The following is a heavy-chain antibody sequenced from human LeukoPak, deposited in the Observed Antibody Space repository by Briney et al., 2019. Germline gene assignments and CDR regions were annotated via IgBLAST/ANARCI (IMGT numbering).Heavy chain of an antibody. CDR1: GFTVSSNY. D-gene: IGHD3-22*01. Sequence: PGGSLRLSCAASGFTVSSNYMSWVRQAPGRGLEWVSVIYTGGSTYYADSVKGRFTISRDNSKNTLYLQMNSLRAEDTAVYYCARDLRRYDGNQGPLDASDIWGQGTMVTVSS. CDR3: ARDLRRYDGNQGPLDASDI. CDR2: IYTGGST. V-gene: IGHV3-53*01. J-gene: IGHJ3*02.